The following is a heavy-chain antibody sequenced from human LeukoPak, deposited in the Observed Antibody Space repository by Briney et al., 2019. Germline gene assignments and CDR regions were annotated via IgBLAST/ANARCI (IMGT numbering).Heavy chain of an antibody. V-gene: IGHV1-46*01. CDR1: GYTFTGYY. CDR3: ARDLAAAGTSTWGWFDP. Sequence: ASVKVSCKASGYTFTGYYMHWVRQAPGQGLEWMGWINPNSGSTSYAQKFQGRVTMTRDMSTSTVYMELSSLRSEDTAVYYCARDLAAAGTSTWGWFDPWGQGTLVTVSS. D-gene: IGHD6-13*01. CDR2: INPNSGST. J-gene: IGHJ5*02.